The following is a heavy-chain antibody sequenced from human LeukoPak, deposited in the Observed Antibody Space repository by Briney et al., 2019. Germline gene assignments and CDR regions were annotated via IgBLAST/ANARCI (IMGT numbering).Heavy chain of an antibody. Sequence: PGGSLRLSCAASGFTFSNYAMNWVRQAPGKGLEWVSAITGSGGTTYYADSTKGRFTISRDNSKNTLYLQMNSLRAEDTAVYYCARVGWFDPWGQGTLVTVSS. J-gene: IGHJ5*02. CDR2: ITGSGGTT. V-gene: IGHV3-23*01. CDR1: GFTFSNYA. CDR3: ARVGWFDP.